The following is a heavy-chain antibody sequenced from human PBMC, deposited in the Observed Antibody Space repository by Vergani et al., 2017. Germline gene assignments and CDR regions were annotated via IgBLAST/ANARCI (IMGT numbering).Heavy chain of an antibody. CDR3: ARRTAGGSYGVAFVI. D-gene: IGHD1-26*01. Sequence: QVQLVQSGAEVKKPGASVKVSCKASGYTFTGYYMHWVRQAPGQGLEWMGWIIPILGIANYAQKFQGRVTITADKSTSTAYMELSSLRSEDTAVYYCARRTAGGSYGVAFVIWGQGTMVTVSS. V-gene: IGHV1-69*09. CDR1: GYTFTGYY. CDR2: IIPILGIA. J-gene: IGHJ3*02.